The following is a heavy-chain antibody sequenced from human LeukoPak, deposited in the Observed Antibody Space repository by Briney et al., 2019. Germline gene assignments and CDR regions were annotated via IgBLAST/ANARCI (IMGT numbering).Heavy chain of an antibody. D-gene: IGHD3-22*01. CDR2: ISNDGGGT. V-gene: IGHV3-23*01. CDR1: GFIFNNYG. Sequence: GGSLRLSCAASGFIFNNYGLIWVRQAPGKGLQWVSAISNDGGGTTYADFVKGRFTISRDNSKNTLFLQMSSLRAEDTALYYCEKGGSGYFAALWGQGTLVTVSS. CDR3: EKGGSGYFAAL. J-gene: IGHJ4*02.